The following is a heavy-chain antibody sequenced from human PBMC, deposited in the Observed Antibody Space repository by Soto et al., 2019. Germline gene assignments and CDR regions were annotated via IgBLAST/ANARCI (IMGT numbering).Heavy chain of an antibody. V-gene: IGHV4-31*03. CDR2: IYYNGST. Sequence: QVQLQESGPGLVKPSQTLSLTCTFSGGSISSGGYYWSWIRQHPGKGLEWIGYIYYNGSTYYNPSLKSRVSISVDTSKNQFSLKVTSVIAADTAVYYCAREAVTTIFNYYYYYGMDVWGQGTTFTVSS. D-gene: IGHD3-3*01. J-gene: IGHJ6*02. CDR1: GGSISSGGYY. CDR3: AREAVTTIFNYYYYYGMDV.